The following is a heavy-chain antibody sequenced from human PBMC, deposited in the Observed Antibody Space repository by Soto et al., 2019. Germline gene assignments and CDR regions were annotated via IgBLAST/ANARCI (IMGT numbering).Heavy chain of an antibody. D-gene: IGHD5-18*01. V-gene: IGHV1-69*01. J-gene: IGHJ6*04. CDR1: GGIFTNNA. CDR2: VIPLFDTA. CDR3: ATGGKNDGYNFGHGMDV. Sequence: QVQVVQSGAEVKKPGSSVKVSCKVSGGIFTNNAISWVLQAPGQGLEWLGGVIPLFDTAYYAQIFRGRLRISADGATTTAYMELSGLTSADTAVYFCATGGKNDGYNFGHGMDVWGKGTTVTVSA.